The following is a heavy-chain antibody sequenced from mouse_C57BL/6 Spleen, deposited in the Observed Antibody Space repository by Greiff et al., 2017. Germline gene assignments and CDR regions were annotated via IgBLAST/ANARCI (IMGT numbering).Heavy chain of an antibody. D-gene: IGHD2-5*01. J-gene: IGHJ4*01. Sequence: VQLQQPGAELVRPGSSVKLSCKASGYTFTSYWMHWVKQRPIQGLEWIGNIDPSDSETHYNQKFKDKATLTVDKSSSTAYMQLSSLTSEDSAVYYCARYYSNYVEAMDYWGQGTSVTVSS. CDR2: IDPSDSET. V-gene: IGHV1-52*01. CDR1: GYTFTSYW. CDR3: ARYYSNYVEAMDY.